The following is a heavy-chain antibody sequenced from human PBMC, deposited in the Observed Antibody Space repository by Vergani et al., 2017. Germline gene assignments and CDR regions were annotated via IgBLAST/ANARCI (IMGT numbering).Heavy chain of an antibody. CDR3: AKGGYGDFFVHSFDS. V-gene: IGHV3-30*02. D-gene: IGHD4-17*01. CDR1: GFTFSSYG. Sequence: QVQLVESGGGVVQPGGSLRLSCAASGFTFSSYGMHWVRQAPGKGLEWVAFIRYDGSNKYYADSVKGRFTISRDNSKNTLYLQMNSLRAEDTAVYYCAKGGYGDFFVHSFDSWGQGTMVTVS. CDR2: IRYDGSNK. J-gene: IGHJ3*02.